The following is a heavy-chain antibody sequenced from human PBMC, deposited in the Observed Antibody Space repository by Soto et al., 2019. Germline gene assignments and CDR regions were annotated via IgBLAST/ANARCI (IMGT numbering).Heavy chain of an antibody. CDR2: IYYSVST. CDR1: GGSISSGGYY. V-gene: IGHV4-31*03. Sequence: QVQLQESGPGLVKPSQTLSLTCTVSGGSISSGGYYWSWIRQHPGKGLEWIGYIYYSVSTYYNPSLKSRVTISVDTSKNQFSLKLSSVTAADTAVYYCARSGIVVVPAAIGYYYGMDVWGQGTTVTVSS. CDR3: ARSGIVVVPAAIGYYYGMDV. D-gene: IGHD2-2*01. J-gene: IGHJ6*02.